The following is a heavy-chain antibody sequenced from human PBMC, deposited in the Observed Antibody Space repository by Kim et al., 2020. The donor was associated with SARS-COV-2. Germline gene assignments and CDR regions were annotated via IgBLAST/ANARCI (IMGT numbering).Heavy chain of an antibody. J-gene: IGHJ4*01. CDR1: AFTFTSFW. Sequence: GESLKISCKNSAFTFTSFWIGWVRQMPGKGLEWMGIIYPGDSETRYSPSFRGQVTISADRSINTAYLQWARMKASDTAIYYCAGGFLEWSTDYWGHGTLV. CDR2: IYPGDSET. V-gene: IGHV5-51*01. D-gene: IGHD3-3*01. CDR3: AGGFLEWSTDY.